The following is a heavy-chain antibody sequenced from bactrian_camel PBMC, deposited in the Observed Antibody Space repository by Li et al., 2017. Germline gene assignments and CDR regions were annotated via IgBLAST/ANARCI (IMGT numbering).Heavy chain of an antibody. V-gene: IGHV3S57*01. Sequence: SCAASISTSPLRMAWFRQRPGKEREGIASINSYSMSTYADFVKGRFTISKDNANYTVYLQMDNLKPEDTAMYFCAARPTWLGSWCPPSTQTYAYWGQGTQVTVS. CDR2: INSYSMS. D-gene: IGHD3*01. J-gene: IGHJ4*01. CDR3: AARPTWLGSWCPPSTQTYAY. CDR1: ISTSPLR.